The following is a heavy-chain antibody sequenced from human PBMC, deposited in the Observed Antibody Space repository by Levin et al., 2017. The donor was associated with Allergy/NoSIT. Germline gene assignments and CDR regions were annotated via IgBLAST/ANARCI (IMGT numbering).Heavy chain of an antibody. Sequence: GGSLRLSCAASGFTFSSYGMHWVRQAPGKGLEWVAVIWYDGSNKYYADSVKGRFTISRDNSKNTLYLQMNSLRAEDTAVYYCARGSGKYGMDVWGQGTTVTVSS. V-gene: IGHV3-33*01. CDR1: GFTFSSYG. CDR3: ARGSGKYGMDV. CDR2: IWYDGSNK. D-gene: IGHD3-10*01. J-gene: IGHJ6*02.